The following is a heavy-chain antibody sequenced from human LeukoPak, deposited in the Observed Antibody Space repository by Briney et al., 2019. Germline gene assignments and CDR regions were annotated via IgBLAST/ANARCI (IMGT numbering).Heavy chain of an antibody. CDR3: ASLRLGELSVDY. Sequence: SETLSLTCTVSGGSISSYYWSWIRQPPGKGLEWIGYIYYSGSTNYNPSLKSRVTISVKTSKNQFSLKLSSVTAADTAVYYCASLRLGELSVDYWGQGTLVTVSS. V-gene: IGHV4-59*12. D-gene: IGHD3-16*02. CDR1: GGSISSYY. J-gene: IGHJ4*02. CDR2: IYYSGST.